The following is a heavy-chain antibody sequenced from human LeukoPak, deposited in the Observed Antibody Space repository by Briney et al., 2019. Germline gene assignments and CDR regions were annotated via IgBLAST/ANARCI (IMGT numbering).Heavy chain of an antibody. Sequence: SGGSLRLSCAAPGFTFSSYSMNWVRQAPGKGLEWVSSISSSSSYIYYADSVKGRFTISRDNAKNSLYLQMNSLRAEDTAVYYCAANLALTARVDYWGQGTLVTVSS. V-gene: IGHV3-21*01. CDR1: GFTFSSYS. CDR3: AANLALTARVDY. J-gene: IGHJ4*02. D-gene: IGHD3-10*01. CDR2: ISSSSSYI.